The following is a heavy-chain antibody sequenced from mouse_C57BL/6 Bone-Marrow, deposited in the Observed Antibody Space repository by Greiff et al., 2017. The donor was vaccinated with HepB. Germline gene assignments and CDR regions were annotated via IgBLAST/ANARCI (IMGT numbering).Heavy chain of an antibody. CDR2: ISSGGSYT. Sequence: EVQLVESGGDLVKPGGSLKLSCAASGFTFSSYGMSWVRQTPNKRLEWVATISSGGSYTYYPDNVKGRFTISRDNAKNTLDLQMSSLKSEDTAMYYCARHDDDYDWFAYWGQGTLVTVSA. D-gene: IGHD2-4*01. CDR1: GFTFSSYG. J-gene: IGHJ3*01. V-gene: IGHV5-6*01. CDR3: ARHDDDYDWFAY.